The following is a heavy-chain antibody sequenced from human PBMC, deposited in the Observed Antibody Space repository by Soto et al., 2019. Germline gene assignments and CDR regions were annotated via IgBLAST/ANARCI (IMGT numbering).Heavy chain of an antibody. CDR1: GYTFTGYY. J-gene: IGHJ5*02. CDR3: ARGLIAAAGRWFDP. CDR2: INPNSGGT. Sequence: QVQLVQYGAEVKKPGGSVNVSCKASGYTFTGYYMHWVRQAPGQGLEWMGWINPNSGGTNYAQKFQGRVTMTRDTSISTAYMELSRLRSDDTAVYYCARGLIAAAGRWFDPWGQGTLVTVSS. D-gene: IGHD6-13*01. V-gene: IGHV1-2*02.